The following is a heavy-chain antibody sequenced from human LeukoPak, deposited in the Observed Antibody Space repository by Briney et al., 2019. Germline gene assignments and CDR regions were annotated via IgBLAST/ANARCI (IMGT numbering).Heavy chain of an antibody. CDR3: ARAPIDSNSWYQAFDL. CDR1: GFTFSSYS. D-gene: IGHD6-13*01. Sequence: GGSLRLSCAASGFTFSSYSMNWVRQAPGKGLEWVSYISSSSSTIYFADSVKGRFTISRDNAKNSLYLQMNSLRAEDTAVYYCARAPIDSNSWYQAFDLWGQGTMVTVSS. J-gene: IGHJ3*01. V-gene: IGHV3-48*01. CDR2: ISSSSSTI.